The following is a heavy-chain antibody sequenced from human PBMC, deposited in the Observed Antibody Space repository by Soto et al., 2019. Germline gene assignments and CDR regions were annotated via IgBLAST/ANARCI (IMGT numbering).Heavy chain of an antibody. Sequence: PGGSLRLSCAASGFTFSSYWMSWVRQAPGKGLEWVANIKQDGSEKYYVDSVKGRFTISRDNAKNSLYLQMNSLRAEDTAVYYCARDRVVPAAIPSTNDYWGQGTLVTVSS. V-gene: IGHV3-7*01. CDR1: GFTFSSYW. CDR2: IKQDGSEK. J-gene: IGHJ4*02. D-gene: IGHD2-2*01. CDR3: ARDRVVPAAIPSTNDY.